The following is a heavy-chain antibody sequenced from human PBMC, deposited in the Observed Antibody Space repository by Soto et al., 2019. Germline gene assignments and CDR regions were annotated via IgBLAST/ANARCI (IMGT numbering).Heavy chain of an antibody. V-gene: IGHV3-30-3*01. CDR3: ARGGVGAPRYSYYGMDV. Sequence: GGSLRLSCAASGFTFSSYAMHWVRQAPGKGLEWVAVISYDGSNKYYADSVKGRFTISRDNSKNTLYLQMNSLRAEDTAVYYCARGGVGAPRYSYYGMDVWGQGTTVTVSS. D-gene: IGHD1-26*01. CDR2: ISYDGSNK. J-gene: IGHJ6*02. CDR1: GFTFSSYA.